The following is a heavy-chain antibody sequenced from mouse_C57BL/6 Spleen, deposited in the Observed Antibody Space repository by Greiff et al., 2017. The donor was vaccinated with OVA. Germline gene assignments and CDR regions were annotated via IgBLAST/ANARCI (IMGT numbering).Heavy chain of an antibody. CDR1: GYTFTDYY. V-gene: IGHV1-26*01. D-gene: IGHD2-4*01. CDR2: INPNNGGT. J-gene: IGHJ2*01. Sequence: EVKLQQSGPELVKPGASVKISCKASGYTFTDYYMNWVKQSHGKSLEWIGDINPNNGGTSYNQKFKGKATLTVDKSSSTAYMELRSLTSEDSAVYYCARGTMITYYFDYWGQGTTLTVSS. CDR3: ARGTMITYYFDY.